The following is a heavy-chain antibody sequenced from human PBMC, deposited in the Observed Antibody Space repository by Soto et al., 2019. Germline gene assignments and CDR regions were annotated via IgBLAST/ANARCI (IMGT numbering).Heavy chain of an antibody. J-gene: IGHJ4*02. Sequence: ASVKVSCKASGYTFTSYGISWVRQAPGQGLEWMGWISAYNGNTNYAQKLQGRVTMTTDTSTSTAYMELRSLRSDDTAVYCCARAYYYGSGSYSKDFDYWGQGTLVTVSS. CDR1: GYTFTSYG. CDR2: ISAYNGNT. CDR3: ARAYYYGSGSYSKDFDY. V-gene: IGHV1-18*04. D-gene: IGHD3-10*01.